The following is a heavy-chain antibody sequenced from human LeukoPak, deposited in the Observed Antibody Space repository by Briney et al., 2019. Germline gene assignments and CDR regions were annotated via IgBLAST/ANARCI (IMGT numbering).Heavy chain of an antibody. J-gene: IGHJ6*02. CDR3: ARERVEDYYYYGMDV. Sequence: ASVKVSCKASGYTFTGYYMHWVRQAPGQGLEWMGWINPNSGGTNYAQKFQGRVTMTRDMSISTAYMELSRLRSDDTAVYYCARERVEDYYYYGMDVWRQGTTVSVSS. V-gene: IGHV1-2*02. CDR1: GYTFTGYY. CDR2: INPNSGGT. D-gene: IGHD2-15*01.